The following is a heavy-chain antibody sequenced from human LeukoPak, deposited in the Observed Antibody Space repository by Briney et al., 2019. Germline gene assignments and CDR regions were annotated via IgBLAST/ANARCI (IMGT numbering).Heavy chain of an antibody. CDR3: AVYNWNYAFDY. V-gene: IGHV1-69*05. D-gene: IGHD1-7*01. Sequence: SVKVSCKASGGTLNKYVLSWVRQARGQGLEWIGGINPMLRTADYAQKFQGRVTITTEESTSTTYMELSSLRSEDTAVYYCAVYNWNYAFDYWGQGTLVTVSS. J-gene: IGHJ4*02. CDR2: INPMLRTA. CDR1: GGTLNKYV.